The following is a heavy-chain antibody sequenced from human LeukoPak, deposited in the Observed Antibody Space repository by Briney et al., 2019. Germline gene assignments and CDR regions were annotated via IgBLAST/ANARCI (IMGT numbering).Heavy chain of an antibody. Sequence: GGSLRLSCAASGFTFSSYWMHWVRQAPGKGLVWVSRINSDGSSTSYADSVKGRFTISRDNAKNTLYLQMNSLRAEDTAVYYCARADGTGGPYDYWGQGTLVTVSS. CDR3: ARADGTGGPYDY. J-gene: IGHJ4*02. CDR2: INSDGSST. V-gene: IGHV3-74*01. CDR1: GFTFSSYW. D-gene: IGHD3/OR15-3a*01.